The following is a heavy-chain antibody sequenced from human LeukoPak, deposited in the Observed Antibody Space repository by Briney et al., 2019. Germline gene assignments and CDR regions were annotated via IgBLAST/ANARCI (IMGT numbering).Heavy chain of an antibody. CDR2: IYYSGST. V-gene: IGHV4-31*03. J-gene: IGHJ4*02. CDR1: GGSISSGGYY. CDR3: ARLTTSYFDY. D-gene: IGHD3-22*01. Sequence: SQTLSLTCTVSGGSISSGGYYWSWIRQHPGKGLEWIGYIYYSGSTNYNPSLKSRVTISVDTSKNQFSLKLSSVTAADTAVYYCARLTTSYFDYWGQGTLVTVSS.